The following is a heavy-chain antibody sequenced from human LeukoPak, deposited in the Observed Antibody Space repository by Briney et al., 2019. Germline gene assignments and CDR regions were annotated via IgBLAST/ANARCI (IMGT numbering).Heavy chain of an antibody. CDR2: INPNSGGT. V-gene: IGHV1-2*02. J-gene: IGHJ4*02. CDR1: GYTXTGYY. CDR3: ALKMGSGSYYLDY. D-gene: IGHD3-10*01. Sequence: ASVKVSCKASGYTXTGYYLHWVRQAPGQGLEWMGGINPNSGGTNYAQKFQGRVTMTRDTSISTAYMELSGLRSDDTAVYYCALKMGSGSYYLDYWGQGTLVTVSS.